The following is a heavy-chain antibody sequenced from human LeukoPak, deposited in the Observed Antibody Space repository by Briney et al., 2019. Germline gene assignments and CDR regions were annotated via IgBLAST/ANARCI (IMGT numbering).Heavy chain of an antibody. CDR3: AAEGISVAGTVDAFDI. CDR1: GFSFSSSA. Sequence: ASVKVSCKASGFSFSSSAMQRVRQARGQRLEWIGWIVVGSGNTNYAQKFQERVTITRDMSTSTAYMELSSLRSEDTAVYYCAAEGISVAGTVDAFDIWGQGTMVTVS. CDR2: IVVGSGNT. J-gene: IGHJ3*02. D-gene: IGHD6-19*01. V-gene: IGHV1-58*02.